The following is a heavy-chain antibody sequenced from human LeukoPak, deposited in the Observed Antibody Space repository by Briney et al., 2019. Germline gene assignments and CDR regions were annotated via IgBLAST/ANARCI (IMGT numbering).Heavy chain of an antibody. V-gene: IGHV4-61*02. D-gene: IGHD6-25*01. CDR3: GFSEGDY. J-gene: IGHJ4*02. Sequence: SETLSLTCTVSGGSISSSSYYWTWIRQPAGKGLEWIGRIFTTGNTDYNPSLKSRVTMSIDRSKNQFSLKLSAVTAADTAVYFCGFSEGDYWGQGALVTVSS. CDR1: GGSISSSSYY. CDR2: IFTTGNT.